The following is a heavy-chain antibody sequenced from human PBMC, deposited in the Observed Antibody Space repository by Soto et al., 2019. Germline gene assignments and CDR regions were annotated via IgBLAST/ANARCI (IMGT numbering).Heavy chain of an antibody. Sequence: GGSLRLSCAASGFPFNKAWMNWVRQTPGKGLEWVGRIKSQTEGQTTDYPAPVKGRFTISRDDSKSIAYLQMNSLKTEDTAVYYCTRDEGYYDSLWFDPWGQGTLVTVSS. CDR2: IKSQTEGQTT. CDR3: TRDEGYYDSLWFDP. V-gene: IGHV3-15*07. CDR1: GFPFNKAW. J-gene: IGHJ5*02. D-gene: IGHD3-22*01.